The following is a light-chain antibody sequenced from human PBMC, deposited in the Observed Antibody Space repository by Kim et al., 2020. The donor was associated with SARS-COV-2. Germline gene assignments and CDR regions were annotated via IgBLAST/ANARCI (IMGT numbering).Light chain of an antibody. J-gene: IGLJ2*01. CDR1: SSDVGGYTL. Sequence: GQSITISCTGTSSDVGGYTLVSWYQQHPGKAPKLMIYDVTKRPSGVSDRFSGSKSGNTASLTISGLQAEDEADYYCNSYTSSFTFVFGGGTQLTVL. CDR2: DVT. V-gene: IGLV2-14*04. CDR3: NSYTSSFTFV.